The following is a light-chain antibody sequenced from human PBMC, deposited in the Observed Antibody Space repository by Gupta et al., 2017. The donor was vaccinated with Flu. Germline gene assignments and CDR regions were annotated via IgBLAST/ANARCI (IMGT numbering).Light chain of an antibody. CDR2: EVS. CDR3: SSYTSSSTPYV. V-gene: IGLV2-14*01. CDR1: SSDVGGYNF. J-gene: IGLJ1*01. Sequence: QSALTQPASVSGSPGQSITISCPGNSSDVGGYNFVSWYQQRPGKAPKLMIYEVSNRPPGVSSRFSGSKSRNTASLTISGLQADDEADYYCSSYTSSSTPYVFGTGTKVTVL.